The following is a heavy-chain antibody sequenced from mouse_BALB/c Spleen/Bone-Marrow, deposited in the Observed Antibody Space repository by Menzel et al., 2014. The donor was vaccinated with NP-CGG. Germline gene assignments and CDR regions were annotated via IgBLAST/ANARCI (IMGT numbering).Heavy chain of an antibody. D-gene: IGHD1-1*01. CDR1: GFNIKETY. CDR2: IDPANGNT. J-gene: IGHJ2*01. Sequence: VQLKESGAELVKPGASVKLSCTASGFNIKETYMHWGKQRPEQGLEWIGRIDPANGNTKYDPKFQGKATITADTSSNTAYLQLSSLTSEDTAVYYCARIYYYGRGYFDYWGQGTTLIVSS. CDR3: ARIYYYGRGYFDY. V-gene: IGHV14-3*02.